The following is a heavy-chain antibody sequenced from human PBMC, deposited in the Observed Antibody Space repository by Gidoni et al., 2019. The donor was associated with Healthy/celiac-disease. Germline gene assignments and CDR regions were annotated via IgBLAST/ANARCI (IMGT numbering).Heavy chain of an antibody. V-gene: IGHV4-31*02. D-gene: IGHD1-7*01. J-gene: IGHJ6*02. CDR3: ARRTELKYYYYYGMDV. CDR2: IYYSGST. Sequence: IRQHPGKGLEWIGYIYYSGSTSYNPSLKSRVTISVDTSKNQFSLKLSSVTAADTAVYYCARRTELKYYYYYGMDVWGQGTKVTVSS.